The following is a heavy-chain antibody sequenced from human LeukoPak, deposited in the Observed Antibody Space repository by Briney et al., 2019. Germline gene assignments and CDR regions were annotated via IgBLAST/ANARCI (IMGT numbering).Heavy chain of an antibody. CDR3: ARAITLRYYFDY. J-gene: IGHJ4*02. D-gene: IGHD3-10*01. CDR2: IYSGGST. CDR1: GFTFSSYS. V-gene: IGHV3-66*02. Sequence: GGSLRLSCAASGFTFSSYSMNWVRQAPGKGLEWVSAIYSGGSTYYADSVKGRFTISRDNSKNTLYLQMNSLRAEDTAVYYCARAITLRYYFDYWGQGTLVTVSS.